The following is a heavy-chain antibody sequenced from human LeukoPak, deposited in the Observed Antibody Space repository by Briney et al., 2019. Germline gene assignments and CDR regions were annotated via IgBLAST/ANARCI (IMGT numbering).Heavy chain of an antibody. D-gene: IGHD3-10*01. CDR3: AKDIGVWFGGPKHTYDI. CDR1: GFNFDDYA. J-gene: IGHJ3*02. V-gene: IGHV3-9*01. CDR2: ISWNSGNI. Sequence: GGSLRLSCAASGFNFDDYAMHWVRQAPGKGLEWVSGISWNSGNIGYADSMKGRFTISRDNAKNSLYLQMNSLRAEDTALYYCAKDIGVWFGGPKHTYDIWGQGTMVTVSS.